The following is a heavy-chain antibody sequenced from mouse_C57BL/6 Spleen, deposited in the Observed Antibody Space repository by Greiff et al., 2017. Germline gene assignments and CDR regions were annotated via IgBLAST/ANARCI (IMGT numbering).Heavy chain of an antibody. V-gene: IGHV1-31*01. D-gene: IGHD1-1*01. J-gene: IGHJ2*01. Sequence: VQLQQSGPELVKPGASVKISCKASGFSFTGYYMHWVKQSHGNILDWIGYIYPYNGVSSYNQKFKGKATLTVDKSSSTAYMELRSLTSDDSAVYYCARSNYGSSYDLDYWGQGTTLTVSS. CDR1: GFSFTGYY. CDR2: IYPYNGVS. CDR3: ARSNYGSSYDLDY.